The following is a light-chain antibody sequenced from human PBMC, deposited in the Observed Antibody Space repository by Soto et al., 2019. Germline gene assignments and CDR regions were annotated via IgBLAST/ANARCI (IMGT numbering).Light chain of an antibody. CDR3: CSYTSLSTVV. V-gene: IGLV2-14*01. CDR1: SSDVGGYNH. CDR2: AVS. J-gene: IGLJ2*01. Sequence: QSALTQPASVSGSPGQSITISCTGTSSDVGGYNHVSWYQHSPGKAPKLILFAVSDRPSRVSHRFCGSKSRNTASLPLSGLQAEDEADYYCCSYTSLSTVVFGGGTKLTVL.